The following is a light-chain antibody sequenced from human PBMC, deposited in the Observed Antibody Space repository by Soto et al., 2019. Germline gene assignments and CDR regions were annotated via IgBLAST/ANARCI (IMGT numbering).Light chain of an antibody. J-gene: IGLJ1*01. CDR3: NSYTTGATYV. Sequence: QSALTQPASVSGSPGQTITISCSGTSSDVGGYNYVSWYQQHPGKAPKLMIFDVSNRPSGVSNRFSGSKSGNTASLTISGLQAEDEAVYYCNSYTTGATYVFGDGTKVTVL. CDR2: DVS. CDR1: SSDVGGYNY. V-gene: IGLV2-14*03.